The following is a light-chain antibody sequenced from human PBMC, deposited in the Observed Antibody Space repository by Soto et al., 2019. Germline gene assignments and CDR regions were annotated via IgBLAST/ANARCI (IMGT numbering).Light chain of an antibody. V-gene: IGLV4-69*01. CDR3: QTWGAGIQV. J-gene: IGLJ2*01. Sequence: QLVLTQSPSASASLGASVKLTCTLSSGHSNYAIAWHQQQPEKDPRYLMKLNSDGSHGKGDGIPDRFSGSSSGAERYLTISSLQSEDEADYYCQTWGAGIQVFGGGTKLTVL. CDR2: LNSDGSH. CDR1: SGHSNYA.